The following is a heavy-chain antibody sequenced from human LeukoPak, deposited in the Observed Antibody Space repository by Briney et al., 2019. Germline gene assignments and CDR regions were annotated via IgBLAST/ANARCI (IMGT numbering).Heavy chain of an antibody. CDR1: GFTFSSYD. CDR2: ISGSGGST. D-gene: IGHD3-10*01. V-gene: IGHV3-23*01. J-gene: IGHJ3*02. CDR3: AKGYRRVIDAFDI. Sequence: GGSLRLSCAASGFTFSSYDMSWVRQAPGKGLEWVSDISGSGGSTYYADSVKGRFTIYRDNFKNTLYLQMNSLRAEDTAVYYCAKGYRRVIDAFDIWGQGTMVTVSS.